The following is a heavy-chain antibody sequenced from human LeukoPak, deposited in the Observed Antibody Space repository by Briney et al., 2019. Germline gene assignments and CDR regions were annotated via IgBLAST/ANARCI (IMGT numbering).Heavy chain of an antibody. J-gene: IGHJ3*02. CDR2: ISSSGSAV. V-gene: IGHV3-48*01. CDR3: AKERQDAFDI. Sequence: GGSLRLSCAASGFTFSSYGMNWVRQAPGKGLEWVSYISSSGSAVYYTDSVKGRFTISRDNSKNTLYLQMNSLRAEDTAVYYCAKERQDAFDIWGQGTMVTVSS. CDR1: GFTFSSYG. D-gene: IGHD1-1*01.